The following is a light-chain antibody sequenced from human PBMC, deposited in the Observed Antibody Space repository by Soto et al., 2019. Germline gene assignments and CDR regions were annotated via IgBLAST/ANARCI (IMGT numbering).Light chain of an antibody. V-gene: IGKV3-15*01. CDR2: AAS. J-gene: IGKJ1*01. CDR3: QQFNNWPGT. CDR1: QAVGTN. Sequence: EMVMTQSPATLSVSPWERATLSCRASQAVGTNLAWYQQKPGQAPRLLIYAASTRATGVPARFTGGGSGTEFTLTISSLRSEDFAVYYCQQFNNWPGTFGQGTKVEIK.